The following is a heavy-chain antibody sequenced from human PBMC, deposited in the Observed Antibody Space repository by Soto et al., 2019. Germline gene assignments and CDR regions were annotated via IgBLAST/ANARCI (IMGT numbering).Heavy chain of an antibody. Sequence: QLQLQESGPGLVKPSETLSLTCTVSGGSISSSSYYWGWIRQPPGKGLEWIGSIYYSGSTYYNPSLKSRVTISVDTSKNQFSLKLSSVTAADTAVYYCATQAREDYVWGSYVYWGQGTLVTVSS. CDR2: IYYSGST. J-gene: IGHJ4*02. V-gene: IGHV4-39*01. CDR1: GGSISSSSYY. D-gene: IGHD3-16*01. CDR3: ATQAREDYVWGSYVY.